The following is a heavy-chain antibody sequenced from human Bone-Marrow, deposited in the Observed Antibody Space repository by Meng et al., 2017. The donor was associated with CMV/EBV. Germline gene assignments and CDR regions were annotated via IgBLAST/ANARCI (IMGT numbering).Heavy chain of an antibody. V-gene: IGHV4-34*01. CDR3: ARGSSGWDYYYYGMDV. CDR2: INNKAST. Sequence: SETLSLTCAVYGDSFSNYFWNWVRQPPGKGLEWIGEINNKASTNYNPSLKSRVTMSVDTSKNQFSLKLTSVTAADTAVYYCARGSSGWDYYYYGMDVWGQGTTVTVFS. D-gene: IGHD6-19*01. CDR1: GDSFSNYF. J-gene: IGHJ6*01.